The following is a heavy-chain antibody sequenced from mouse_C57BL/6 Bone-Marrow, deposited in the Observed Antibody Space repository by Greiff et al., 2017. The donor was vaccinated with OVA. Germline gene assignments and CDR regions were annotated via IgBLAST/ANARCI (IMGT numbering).Heavy chain of an antibody. D-gene: IGHD1-1*01. CDR3: ARGVTTVVRYFDV. J-gene: IGHJ1*03. CDR2: INPNNGGT. CDR1: GYTFTDYY. Sequence: EVKLMESGPELVKPGASVKISCKASGYTFTDYYMNWVKQSHGKSLEWIGDINPNNGGTSYNQKFKGKATLTVDKSSSTAYMELRSLTSEDSAVYYCARGVTTVVRYFDVWGTGTTVTVSS. V-gene: IGHV1-26*01.